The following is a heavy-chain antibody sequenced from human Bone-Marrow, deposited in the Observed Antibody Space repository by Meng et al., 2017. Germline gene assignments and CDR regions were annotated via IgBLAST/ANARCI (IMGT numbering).Heavy chain of an antibody. CDR3: ARGTQYGGNY. J-gene: IGHJ4*02. CDR2: ISSSSSYI. D-gene: IGHD4-23*01. Sequence: GESLKISCAASGFTFSSYSMNWVRQAPGKGLEWVSSISSSSSYIYYADSVKGRFTISRDNAKNSLYLQMNSLRAEETAVYYCARGTQYGGNYWGQGTLVTVSS. CDR1: GFTFSSYS. V-gene: IGHV3-21*01.